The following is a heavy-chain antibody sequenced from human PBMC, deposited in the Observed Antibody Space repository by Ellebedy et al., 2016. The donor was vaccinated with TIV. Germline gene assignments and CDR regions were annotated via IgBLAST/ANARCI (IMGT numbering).Heavy chain of an antibody. Sequence: PGGSLRLSCAASGFTFSSYAMSWVRQAPGKGLEWVSAISGSGGSTYYADSVKGRFTISRDNSKNTLYLQMNSLRAEDTAVYYCARASGYYPYYFDYWGQGTLVTVSS. D-gene: IGHD3-22*01. J-gene: IGHJ4*02. CDR2: ISGSGGST. CDR1: GFTFSSYA. V-gene: IGHV3-23*01. CDR3: ARASGYYPYYFDY.